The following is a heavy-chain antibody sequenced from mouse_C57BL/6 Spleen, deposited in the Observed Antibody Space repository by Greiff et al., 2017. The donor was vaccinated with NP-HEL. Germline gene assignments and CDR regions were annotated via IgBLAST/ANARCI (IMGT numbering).Heavy chain of an antibody. CDR3: AGSTMVTGGFDY. CDR2: IDPANGNT. V-gene: IGHV14-3*01. Sequence: EVKLQESVAELVRPGASVKLSCTASGFNIKNTYMHWVKQRPEQGLEWIGRIDPANGNTKYAPKFQGKATITADTSSNTAYLQLSSLTSEDTAIYYCAGSTMVTGGFDYWGQGTTLTVSS. CDR1: GFNIKNTY. J-gene: IGHJ2*01. D-gene: IGHD2-2*01.